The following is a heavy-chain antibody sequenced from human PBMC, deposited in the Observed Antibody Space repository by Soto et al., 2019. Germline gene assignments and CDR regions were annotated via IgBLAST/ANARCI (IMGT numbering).Heavy chain of an antibody. CDR3: ARSPHSAVRAFDI. CDR1: GSRGSYNTVA. CDR2: TYYTSKWYN. Sequence: SYTRTETGSTSGSRGSYNTVAGNCFKPSPSRGLEWLGRTYYTSKWYNDYAVSVKSRITINPDTSKHQFSLQLNSVTPEDTAVFYCARSPHSAVRAFDIWGQGTMVTGSS. J-gene: IGHJ3*02. D-gene: IGHD2-2*01. V-gene: IGHV6-1*01.